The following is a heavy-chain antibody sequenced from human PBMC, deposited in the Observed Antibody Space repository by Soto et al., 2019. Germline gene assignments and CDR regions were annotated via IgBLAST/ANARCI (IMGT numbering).Heavy chain of an antibody. V-gene: IGHV4-61*01. Sequence: QVQLQESGPGLVKPSETLSLTCTVSGGSVSSGSYYWSWIRQPPGKGLEWIGYIYYSGSTNYNPSLKSRVTISVDTSKNQFSLKLNSMTAADTAVYYCARTGWNYPLDYWGQGTLVTVSS. CDR3: ARTGWNYPLDY. CDR2: IYYSGST. J-gene: IGHJ4*02. CDR1: GGSVSSGSYY. D-gene: IGHD1-7*01.